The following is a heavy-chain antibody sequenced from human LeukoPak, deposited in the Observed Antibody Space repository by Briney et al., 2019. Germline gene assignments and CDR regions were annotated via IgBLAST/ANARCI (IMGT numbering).Heavy chain of an antibody. Sequence: SETLSLTCTVSGGSISSSSYSWVWIGQPTGKELEWIGSIYYSGSTYYNPSRKSRVTISVDTSKNQFSLELSSVTAADTAVYYCARDSGYDSSGGLDYWGQGSLVTVSS. CDR1: GGSISSSSYS. D-gene: IGHD3-22*01. J-gene: IGHJ4*02. CDR3: ARDSGYDSSGGLDY. CDR2: IYYSGST. V-gene: IGHV4-39*07.